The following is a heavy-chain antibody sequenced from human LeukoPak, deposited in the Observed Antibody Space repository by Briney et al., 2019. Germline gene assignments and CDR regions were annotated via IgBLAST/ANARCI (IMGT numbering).Heavy chain of an antibody. V-gene: IGHV1-18*01. Sequence: GASVKVSCKATGYTFTNYGISWVRQAPGQGLEWLGWISPYSGNTNSAQKLQGRVTVTTDTSTSTAYMELRSLRSDDTAVYYCTRTVLDRAKGVCYDYWGQGTLVTVSS. CDR2: ISPYSGNT. CDR1: GYTFTNYG. CDR3: TRTVLDRAKGVCYDY. D-gene: IGHD2-8*01. J-gene: IGHJ4*02.